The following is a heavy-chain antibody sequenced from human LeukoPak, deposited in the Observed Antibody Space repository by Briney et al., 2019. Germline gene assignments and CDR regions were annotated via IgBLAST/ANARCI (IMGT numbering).Heavy chain of an antibody. J-gene: IGHJ3*02. CDR2: IYYSGST. CDR3: ARLASMIVVVAWGGDAFDI. D-gene: IGHD3-22*01. V-gene: IGHV4-39*01. CDR1: GGSFSGYY. Sequence: SETLSLTCAVYGGSFSGYYWGWIRQPPGKGLEWIGSIYYSGSTYYNPSLKSRVTISVDTSKNQFSLKLSSVTAADTAVYYCARLASMIVVVAWGGDAFDIWGQGTMVTVSS.